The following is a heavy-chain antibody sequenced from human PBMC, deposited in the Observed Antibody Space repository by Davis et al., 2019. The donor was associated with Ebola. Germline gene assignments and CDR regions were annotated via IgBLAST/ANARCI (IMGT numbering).Heavy chain of an antibody. CDR3: ARGGGNFDY. CDR1: EFTFSNAW. D-gene: IGHD3-16*01. J-gene: IGHJ4*02. CDR2: FNSKTDGGTT. Sequence: PAGSLRLSCAASEFTFSNAWMSWVRQAPGKGLEWVGRFNSKTDGGTTDYAGPVKGRFTISRDDSKNTLCLQMNSLRAEDTAVYYCARGGGNFDYWGQGTLVTVSS. V-gene: IGHV3-15*01.